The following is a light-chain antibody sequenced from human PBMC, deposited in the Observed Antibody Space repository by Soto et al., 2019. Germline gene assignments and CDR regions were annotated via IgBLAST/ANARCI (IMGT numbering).Light chain of an antibody. V-gene: IGKV3-15*01. Sequence: EIVMTQSPATLSVSPGERATLSCSASQSVSDNLAWYQQKPGQAPRLLIYGASSRATGIPARFSGSGSGTEFTLTIGSLQSEDFAVYYCQQSNNWSYTFGQGTKLDIK. J-gene: IGKJ2*01. CDR1: QSVSDN. CDR3: QQSNNWSYT. CDR2: GAS.